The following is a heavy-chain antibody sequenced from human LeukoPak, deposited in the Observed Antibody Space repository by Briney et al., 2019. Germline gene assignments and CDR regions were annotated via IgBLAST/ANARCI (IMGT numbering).Heavy chain of an antibody. D-gene: IGHD2-15*01. V-gene: IGHV1-69*13. J-gene: IGHJ4*02. CDR3: AGSYCSGGSCYSIFDY. CDR1: GGTFSSYA. Sequence: SVKVSCKASGGTFSSYAISWVRQAPGQGLEWMGGIIPIFGTANYAQKFQGRVTITADESTSTAYMELSSLRSEDTAVYYCAGSYCSGGSCYSIFDYWGQGTLVTVSS. CDR2: IIPIFGTA.